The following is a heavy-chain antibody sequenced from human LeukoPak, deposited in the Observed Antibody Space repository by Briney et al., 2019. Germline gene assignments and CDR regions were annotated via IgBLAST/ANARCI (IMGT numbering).Heavy chain of an antibody. V-gene: IGHV3-15*01. Sequence: GGSLRLSCAASGFTFSNAWMSWVRQAPGKGLEWVGRIKSKTDGGTTDYAAPVKGRFTISRDDSKNTLYLQMNSLKTEDTAVYYCTTGIVVVVAATVKHYWGQGTLVTVSS. J-gene: IGHJ4*02. D-gene: IGHD2-15*01. CDR1: GFTFSNAW. CDR3: TTGIVVVVAATVKHY. CDR2: IKSKTDGGTT.